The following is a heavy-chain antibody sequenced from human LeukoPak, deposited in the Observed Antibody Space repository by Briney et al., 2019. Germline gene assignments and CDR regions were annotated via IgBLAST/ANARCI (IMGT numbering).Heavy chain of an antibody. CDR2: ISDSGHDT. CDR3: ATGEYYFDF. Sequence: PGGSLRLSCAASGFTFPNYDMSWVRQAPGKGLEWVSTISDSGHDTSYAESVKGRFTISRDNSKNTLYLQMSSLRAEDTALYYCATGEYYFDFWGQGTLVTVSS. D-gene: IGHD3-16*01. CDR1: GFTFPNYD. J-gene: IGHJ4*02. V-gene: IGHV3-23*01.